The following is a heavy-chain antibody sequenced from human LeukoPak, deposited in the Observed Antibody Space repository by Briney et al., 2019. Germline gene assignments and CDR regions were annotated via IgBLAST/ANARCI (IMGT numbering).Heavy chain of an antibody. Sequence: GGSLRLSCAASGFTVSNNYMSWVRQAPGKGLEWVAVLLDERRNNYANSVKGRFTISRDISKDTLYLQMDSLRAEDTAVYYCARDLSAAFDFWGQGILVTVSS. D-gene: IGHD6-19*01. J-gene: IGHJ4*02. CDR2: LLDERRN. CDR3: ARDLSAAFDF. CDR1: GFTVSNNY. V-gene: IGHV3-33*08.